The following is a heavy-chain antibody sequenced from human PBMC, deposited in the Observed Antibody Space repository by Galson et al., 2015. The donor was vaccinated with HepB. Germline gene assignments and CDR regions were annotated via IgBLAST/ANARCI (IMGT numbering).Heavy chain of an antibody. CDR3: ARGHGGSGSYYVD. D-gene: IGHD3-10*01. J-gene: IGHJ4*02. V-gene: IGHV3-33*08. CDR1: GLTFSSYG. Sequence: SLRLSCAASGLTFSSYGMHWVRQAPGKGLEWVAVIWYDGSNKYYADSVKGRFTISRDNSKNTLYLQMNSLRAEDTAVYYCARGHGGSGSYYVDWGQGTLVTVSS. CDR2: IWYDGSNK.